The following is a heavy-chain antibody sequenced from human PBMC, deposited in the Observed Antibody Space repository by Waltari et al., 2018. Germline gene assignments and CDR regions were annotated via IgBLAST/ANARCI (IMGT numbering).Heavy chain of an antibody. CDR1: GGSISSSSYY. Sequence: QLQLQESGPGLVKPSETLSLTCTVSGGSISSSSYYWGWIRQPPGKGLEWIGSIYYSASTYYNPSLKSRVTISVDTSKNQFSLKLSSVTAADTAVYYCARVGVGRTRWGYFDYWGQGTLVTVSS. CDR2: IYYSAST. CDR3: ARVGVGRTRWGYFDY. V-gene: IGHV4-39*07. D-gene: IGHD2-2*01. J-gene: IGHJ4*02.